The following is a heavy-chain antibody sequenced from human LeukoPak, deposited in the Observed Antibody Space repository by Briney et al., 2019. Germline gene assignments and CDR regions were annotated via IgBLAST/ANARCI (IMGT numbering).Heavy chain of an antibody. J-gene: IGHJ4*02. V-gene: IGHV2-5*02. D-gene: IGHD1-14*01. Sequence: ESGPTLVSPPQTLTLTCTFSGFSLTTSGVGVGWIRQPPGKAPEWLALIYWDNDKRYSPSLKTRLTITKDTSKNLVVFIMTDMDPVDTAAYFCAHRRGGYNWNHGDFDYWGQGTLATVSS. CDR2: IYWDNDK. CDR1: GFSLTTSGVG. CDR3: AHRRGGYNWNHGDFDY.